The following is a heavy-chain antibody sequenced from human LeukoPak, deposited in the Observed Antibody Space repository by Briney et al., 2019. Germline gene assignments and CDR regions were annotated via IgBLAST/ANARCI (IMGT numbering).Heavy chain of an antibody. CDR2: MYTSGRT. CDR1: GASISSSY. V-gene: IGHV4-4*07. CDR3: ANGANSGSYFED. D-gene: IGHD1-26*01. J-gene: IGHJ4*02. Sequence: SETLSLTCAVSGASISSSYWSWVRQPAGKGLEWIGRMYTSGRTDYNPSLKSRVTLSADTSKNQFSLKLSSVTAGDTAVYYCANGANSGSYFEDWGQGTLVTVSS.